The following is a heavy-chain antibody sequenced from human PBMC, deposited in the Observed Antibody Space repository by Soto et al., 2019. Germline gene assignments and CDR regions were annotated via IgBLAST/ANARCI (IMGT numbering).Heavy chain of an antibody. J-gene: IGHJ6*03. Sequence: GGSLRLSCAASGFTFSSYGMHWVRQAPGKGLEWVAVISYDGSNKYYADSVKGRFTISRDNSKNTLYLQMNSLRAEDTAVYYCAKDFRYRTNGVCYMKSYYYYMDVWGKGTTVTVSS. CDR2: ISYDGSNK. V-gene: IGHV3-30*18. CDR3: AKDFRYRTNGVCYMKSYYYYMDV. CDR1: GFTFSSYG. D-gene: IGHD2-8*01.